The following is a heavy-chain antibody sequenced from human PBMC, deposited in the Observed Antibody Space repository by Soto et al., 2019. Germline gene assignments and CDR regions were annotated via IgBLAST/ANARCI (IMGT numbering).Heavy chain of an antibody. CDR3: GRNQYGSGKYYYYMDV. V-gene: IGHV4-59*01. J-gene: IGHJ6*03. CDR1: GGSISSYY. Sequence: SETLSLTCTVSGGSISSYYWSWIRQPPGKGLEWIGYIYYSGSTNYNPSLKSRVTISVDTSKNQFSLKLSSVTAADTAVYYCGRNQYGSGKYYYYMDVWGKGTTVTVSS. CDR2: IYYSGST. D-gene: IGHD3-10*01.